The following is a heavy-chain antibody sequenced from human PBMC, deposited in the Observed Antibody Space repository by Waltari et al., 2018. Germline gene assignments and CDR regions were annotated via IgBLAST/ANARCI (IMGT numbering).Heavy chain of an antibody. D-gene: IGHD3-22*01. CDR2: IYTSGST. CDR1: GGSISSGSYY. V-gene: IGHV4-61*09. J-gene: IGHJ5*02. CDR3: ARAPSGYDSSGYYYVGWFDP. Sequence: QVQLQESGPGLVKPSQTLSLTCTVSGGSISSGSYYWSWIRPPAGKGLEWIGYIYTSGSTNYNPSLKSRVTISVDTSKNQFSLKLSSVTAADTAVYYCARAPSGYDSSGYYYVGWFDPWGQGTLVTVSS.